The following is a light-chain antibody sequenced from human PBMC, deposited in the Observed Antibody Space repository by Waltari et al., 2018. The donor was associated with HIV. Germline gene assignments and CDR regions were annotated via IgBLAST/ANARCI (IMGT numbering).Light chain of an antibody. Sequence: DIQMTQSPSTLSASVGDRVTITCRASQSISTWVAWYQQKPGKVPTLLIYKASSLESGVPSRFSGSGSRTEFTLTISSLQPDDFATYYCQQYLTYPYTFGQGTKLEIK. CDR2: KAS. V-gene: IGKV1-5*03. CDR3: QQYLTYPYT. CDR1: QSISTW. J-gene: IGKJ2*01.